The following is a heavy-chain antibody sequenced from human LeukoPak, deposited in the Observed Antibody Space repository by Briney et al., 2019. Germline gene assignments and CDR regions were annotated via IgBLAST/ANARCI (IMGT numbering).Heavy chain of an antibody. Sequence: GGSLRLSCAASGFTFSSYWMSWVRQAPGKGLEWVAKIKQDGNKKYYVDSVKGRFTISRDNAKNSLYLQMKSLRAEDTAVYYCERDLVGGDYWGQGTLVTVSS. CDR2: IKQDGNKK. J-gene: IGHJ4*02. V-gene: IGHV3-7*01. CDR1: GFTFSSYW. CDR3: ERDLVGGDY. D-gene: IGHD3-16*01.